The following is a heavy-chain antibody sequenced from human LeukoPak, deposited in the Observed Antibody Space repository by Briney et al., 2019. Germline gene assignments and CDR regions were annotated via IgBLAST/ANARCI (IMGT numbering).Heavy chain of an antibody. CDR3: ARHGNIVVAPAASKAFDI. V-gene: IGHV4-39*01. CDR2: IYYSGST. CDR1: GGSISSSSYY. Sequence: TSSETLSLTCTDSGGSISSSSYYWGWIRQPPGKGMEWIGSIYYSGSTYYNPPLKSRVTISVDTSNSQFSLRLSSVTAADTVVYYCARHGNIVVAPAASKAFDIWRQGTMVTVSS. J-gene: IGHJ3*02. D-gene: IGHD2-2*01.